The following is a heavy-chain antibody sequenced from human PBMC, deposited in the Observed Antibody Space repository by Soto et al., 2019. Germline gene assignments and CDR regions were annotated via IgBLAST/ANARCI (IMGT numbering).Heavy chain of an antibody. CDR2: ISAYNGNT. D-gene: IGHD5-12*01. CDR1: GYTFTSYG. J-gene: IGHJ4*02. V-gene: IGHV1-18*04. Sequence: ASVKVSCKASGYTFTSYGISWVRQGPGQGLEWMGWISAYNGNTNHAQKLQGKVTMTPDTSTSTAYMERRSLRADDTAVYYCARGEGGNCGYEDFDNWGQGTLVTVSS. CDR3: ARGEGGNCGYEDFDN.